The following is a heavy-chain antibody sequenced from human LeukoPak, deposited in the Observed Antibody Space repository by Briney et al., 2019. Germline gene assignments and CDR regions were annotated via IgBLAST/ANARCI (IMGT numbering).Heavy chain of an antibody. Sequence: GGSLRLSCEASGFTFSSYAMSWVRQAPGKGLEWVSAISGSGGSTYYADSVTGRFTISRVNSNNTLYLQMIRLSAEDTAVYSWATLGQRDCSCGSCYTSGSFDYWGQGTLVTVSS. CDR1: GFTFSSYA. V-gene: IGHV3-23*01. J-gene: IGHJ4*02. CDR3: ATLGQRDCSCGSCYTSGSFDY. D-gene: IGHD2-15*01. CDR2: ISGSGGST.